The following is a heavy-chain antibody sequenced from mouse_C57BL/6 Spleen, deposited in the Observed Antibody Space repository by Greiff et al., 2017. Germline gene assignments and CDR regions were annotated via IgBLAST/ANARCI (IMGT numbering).Heavy chain of an antibody. CDR3: ASRIYSNYVNYAMDY. J-gene: IGHJ4*01. V-gene: IGHV1-82*01. D-gene: IGHD2-5*01. CDR1: GYAFSSSW. CDR2: IYPGDGDT. Sequence: QVQLQQSGPELVKPGASVKISCKASGYAFSSSWMNWVKQRPGKGLEWIGRIYPGDGDTNYNGKFKGQATLTADKSSSTAYMQLSSLTSEDSAVYFCASRIYSNYVNYAMDYWGQGTSVTVSS.